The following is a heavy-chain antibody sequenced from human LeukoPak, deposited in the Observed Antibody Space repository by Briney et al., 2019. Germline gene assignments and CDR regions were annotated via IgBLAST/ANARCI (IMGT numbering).Heavy chain of an antibody. J-gene: IGHJ6*03. CDR1: GVTFSRYA. CDR2: IIPVFGTA. V-gene: IGHV1-69*05. CDR3: ARSRYYDIVTGYTCYYYSYMDV. Sequence: GGSVRLSCTASGVTFSRYAISWVRQAPGKGLEWMGGIIPVFGTANYAEKFQSRVTITTDESTGTAYMELSSLRSEDTAVYYCARSRYYDIVTGYTCYYYSYMDVWGKGTTVTVSS. D-gene: IGHD3-9*01.